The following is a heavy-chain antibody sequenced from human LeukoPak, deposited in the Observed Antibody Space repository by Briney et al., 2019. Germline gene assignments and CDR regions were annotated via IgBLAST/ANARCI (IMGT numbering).Heavy chain of an antibody. CDR3: ATPAIAVAGTLGDY. CDR1: GFTFSSYW. J-gene: IGHJ4*02. Sequence: PGGSLRLSCAASGFTFSSYWMSWVRQAPGKGLEWVANIKQDGSEKYYVDSVKGRFTISRDNAKNSLYLQTNSLRAEDTAVYYCATPAIAVAGTLGDYWGQGTLVTVSS. CDR2: IKQDGSEK. V-gene: IGHV3-7*01. D-gene: IGHD6-19*01.